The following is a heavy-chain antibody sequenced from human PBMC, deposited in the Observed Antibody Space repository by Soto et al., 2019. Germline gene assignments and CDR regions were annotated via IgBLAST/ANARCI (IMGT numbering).Heavy chain of an antibody. CDR2: VSYGGIT. V-gene: IGHV4-59*12. Sequence: SETLSLTCTVSGGSISSYYWSWIRQPPGKGLEWIGYVSYGGITNYNPSLKSRVTISIDTSKNQISLKMNSVTAADTAVFYCARGGGFYYMDVWGKGTTVTVSS. CDR3: ARGGGFYYMDV. J-gene: IGHJ6*03. CDR1: GGSISSYY.